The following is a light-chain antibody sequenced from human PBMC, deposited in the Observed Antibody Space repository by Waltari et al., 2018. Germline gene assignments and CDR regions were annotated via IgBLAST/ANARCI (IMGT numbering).Light chain of an antibody. V-gene: IGLV1-44*01. Sequence: QSVLTQPPSASGPPGQRATISCSVSATNTGGNLVNWYQQLPGKAPKLLIYRSDQRPSGVPDRFSGSKTGTSASLAISGLQSDDEADYFCASWDDSLNGHWVFGGGTKVTVL. CDR2: RSD. CDR3: ASWDDSLNGHWV. CDR1: ATNTGGNL. J-gene: IGLJ3*02.